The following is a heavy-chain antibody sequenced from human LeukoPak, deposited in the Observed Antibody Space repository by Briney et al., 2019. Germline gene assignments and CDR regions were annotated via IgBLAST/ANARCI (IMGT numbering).Heavy chain of an antibody. D-gene: IGHD6-6*01. Sequence: PSETLPLTCTVSGGSISSYYWSWIRQPPGKGLEWIGYIYYSGSTNYNPSLKSRVTISVDTSKNQFSLKQSSVTAADTAVYYCAGSSSIAARYFDYWGQGTLVTVSS. CDR3: AGSSSIAARYFDY. CDR2: IYYSGST. V-gene: IGHV4-59*01. CDR1: GGSISSYY. J-gene: IGHJ4*02.